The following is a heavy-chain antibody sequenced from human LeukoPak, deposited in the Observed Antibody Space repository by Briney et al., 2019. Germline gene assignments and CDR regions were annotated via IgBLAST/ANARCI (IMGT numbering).Heavy chain of an antibody. V-gene: IGHV1-69*04. CDR2: IIPIFGIA. Sequence: ASVKVSRKASGGTFSSYAISWVRQAPGQGLEWMGRIIPIFGIANYAQKFQGRVTITADKSTSTAYMELSSLRSEDTAVYYCARDNDYGGNWVDYWGQGTLVTVSS. CDR1: GGTFSSYA. D-gene: IGHD4-23*01. J-gene: IGHJ4*02. CDR3: ARDNDYGGNWVDY.